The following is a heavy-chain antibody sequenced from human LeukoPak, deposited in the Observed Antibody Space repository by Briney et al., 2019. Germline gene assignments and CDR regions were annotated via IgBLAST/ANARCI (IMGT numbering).Heavy chain of an antibody. Sequence: GGSLRLSCAASGFTFSSYAMSWVRQAPGKGLECVSAISGSGGSTYYADSVKGRFTISRDNSKNTLYLQMNSLRAEDTAVYYCAKIVSIVVVITYYFDYWGQGTLVTVSS. J-gene: IGHJ4*02. CDR3: AKIVSIVVVITYYFDY. V-gene: IGHV3-23*01. D-gene: IGHD3-22*01. CDR2: ISGSGGST. CDR1: GFTFSSYA.